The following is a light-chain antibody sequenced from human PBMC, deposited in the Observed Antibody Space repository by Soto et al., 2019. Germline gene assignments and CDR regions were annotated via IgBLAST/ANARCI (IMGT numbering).Light chain of an antibody. Sequence: QSALTQPASVSGSPGQSITISCTGTSSDFGNYNLVSWYQQLPGKAPKLMIYEGSERPSGVSHRFSGSKSGNTASLTISGLQSEDEADYYCCSYATSTTWVFGGGTKLTVL. CDR1: SSDFGNYNL. J-gene: IGLJ3*02. CDR2: EGS. CDR3: CSYATSTTWV. V-gene: IGLV2-23*01.